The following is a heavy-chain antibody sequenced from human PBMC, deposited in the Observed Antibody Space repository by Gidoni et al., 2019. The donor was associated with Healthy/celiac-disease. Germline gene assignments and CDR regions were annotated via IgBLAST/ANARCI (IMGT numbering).Heavy chain of an antibody. D-gene: IGHD3-22*01. J-gene: IGHJ4*02. CDR1: GFILDYYV. CDR2: ISWNSNSI. Sequence: EVQLVESGGGLVQPGRSLRLSGAASGFILDYYVMHWVRQAPGKGLEWVSGISWNSNSIGYADSVKGRFTISRDNVKNSLYLQMNSLRAEDTALYYCAKDMGYYDSSGLGYWGQGTLVTVSS. V-gene: IGHV3-9*01. CDR3: AKDMGYYDSSGLGY.